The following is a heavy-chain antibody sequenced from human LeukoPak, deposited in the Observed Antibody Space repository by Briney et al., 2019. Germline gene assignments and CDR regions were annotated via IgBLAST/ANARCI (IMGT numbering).Heavy chain of an antibody. Sequence: SETLSLTCAVYGGSFSGYYWSWIRQPPGKGLEWIGEINHSGSTNYNSSLKSRVTISVDTSINQFSLKLTSVTAADTAVYYCARAPGAALDWGQGTLVTVSS. CDR2: INHSGST. D-gene: IGHD2-15*01. CDR1: GGSFSGYY. J-gene: IGHJ4*02. V-gene: IGHV4-34*01. CDR3: ARAPGAALD.